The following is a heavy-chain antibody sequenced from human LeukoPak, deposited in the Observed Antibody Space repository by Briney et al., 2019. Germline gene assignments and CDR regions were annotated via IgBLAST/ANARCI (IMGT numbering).Heavy chain of an antibody. D-gene: IGHD5-18*01. CDR2: IYYSGST. J-gene: IGHJ4*01. CDR3: ARRGYSYGLNY. V-gene: IGHV4-31*03. Sequence: SETLSLTCTVSGGSISSGGYYWSWIRQHPGKGLEWIGYIYYSGSTFYNPSLKSRVTISVDTSKNQFSLKLSSVTAADTAVYYCARRGYSYGLNYWGQGTLVTVSS. CDR1: GGSISSGGYY.